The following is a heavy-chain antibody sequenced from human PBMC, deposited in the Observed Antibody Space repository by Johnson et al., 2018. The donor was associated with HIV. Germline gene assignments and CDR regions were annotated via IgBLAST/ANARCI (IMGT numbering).Heavy chain of an antibody. V-gene: IGHV3-30*04. D-gene: IGHD1-26*01. CDR3: ARDSGAPGNDAFDI. J-gene: IGHJ3*02. CDR1: GFTFSSYA. CDR2: ISSDGRNK. Sequence: QMLLVESGGGVVQPGRSLRLSCAASGFTFSSYAMHWVRQAPGQGLEWVAVISSDGRNKSYAASVTGRLTISRDNSKNTLYLQMNSRSAENTALYFCARDSGAPGNDAFDIWGQGTMVTISS.